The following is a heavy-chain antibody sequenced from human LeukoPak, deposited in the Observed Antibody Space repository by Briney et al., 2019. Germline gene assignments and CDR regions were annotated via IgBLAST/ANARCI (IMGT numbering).Heavy chain of an antibody. J-gene: IGHJ5*02. CDR3: ARGGITMVRGATVGWFDP. CDR2: IYYSGSA. Sequence: SETLSLTCTVSGGSISSNSYYWGWIRQPPGRGLEWIGAIYYSGSAYYNPSLKSRVTMSIDTSKNQFSLKLSSVTAADTAVYYCARGGITMVRGATVGWFDPWGQGTLVTVSS. D-gene: IGHD3-10*01. V-gene: IGHV4-39*01. CDR1: GGSISSNSYY.